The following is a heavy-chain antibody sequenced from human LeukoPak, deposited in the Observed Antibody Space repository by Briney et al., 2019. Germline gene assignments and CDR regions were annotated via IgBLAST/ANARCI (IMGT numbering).Heavy chain of an antibody. CDR3: AKDSSSWSYYYYYGMDV. CDR2: ISGSGGST. CDR1: GFTVSSNY. D-gene: IGHD6-13*01. Sequence: GGSLRLSCAASGFTVSSNYMSWVRQAPGKGLEWVSAISGSGGSTYCADSVKGRFTISRDNSKNTLYLQMNSLRAEGTAVYYCAKDSSSWSYYYYYGMDVWGQGTTVTVSS. J-gene: IGHJ6*02. V-gene: IGHV3-23*01.